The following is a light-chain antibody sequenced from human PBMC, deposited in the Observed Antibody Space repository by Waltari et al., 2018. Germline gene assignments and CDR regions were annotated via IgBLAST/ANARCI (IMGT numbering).Light chain of an antibody. CDR3: QQYNNWPRT. J-gene: IGKJ1*01. Sequence: ETVMTQSPATLSVSPGERATLSCRASQSISTNLAWYQQKPGQAPRLLIYGASARSTAIPAKFSASGSVIEFTLTISSLQSEDFAVYYCQQYNNWPRTFGQGTKVEIK. CDR1: QSISTN. V-gene: IGKV3-15*01. CDR2: GAS.